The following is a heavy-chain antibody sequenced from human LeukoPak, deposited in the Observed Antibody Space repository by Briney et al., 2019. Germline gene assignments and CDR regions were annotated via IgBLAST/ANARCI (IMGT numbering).Heavy chain of an antibody. CDR2: ISSTSNYI. CDR1: GFTYSSYR. J-gene: IGHJ4*02. D-gene: IGHD3-22*01. CDR3: ARELYYYDSSGYGLAY. Sequence: GGSLTLSCPASGFTYSSYRMNWVRQAPGKGLEWVSSISSTSNYIYYADSVKGRFTISRDNAKNSLYLQMNSLRAEDTAVYYWARELYYYDSSGYGLAYWGQGTLVTVSS. V-gene: IGHV3-21*01.